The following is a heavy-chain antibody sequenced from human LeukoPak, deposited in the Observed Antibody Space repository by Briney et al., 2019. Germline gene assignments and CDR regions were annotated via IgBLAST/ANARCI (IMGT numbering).Heavy chain of an antibody. CDR1: GYTFTSYY. D-gene: IGHD3-16*01. CDR2: INPSGGST. V-gene: IGHV1-46*01. J-gene: IGHJ4*02. Sequence: ALVKVSCKASGYTFTSYYMHWVRQAPGQGLEWMGIINPSGGSTSYAQKFQGRVTMTRDMSTSTVYMELSSLRSEDTAVYYCTSAMGEVGFDYWGQGTLVTVSS. CDR3: TSAMGEVGFDY.